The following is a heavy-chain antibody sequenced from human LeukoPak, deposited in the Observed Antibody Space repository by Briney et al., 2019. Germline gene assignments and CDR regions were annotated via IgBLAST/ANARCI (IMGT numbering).Heavy chain of an antibody. V-gene: IGHV5-51*01. J-gene: IGHJ4*02. Sequence: GESLKISCQAPGYSFSTNWIAWVRQMPGKGLEWMGIIYPGDSETRYSPSFHGQVTISADKSISTAYLQWSSLKASDTAMYYCARLGSGGYQDDYFDYWGQGTLVTVSS. CDR1: GYSFSTNW. D-gene: IGHD1-26*01. CDR2: IYPGDSET. CDR3: ARLGSGGYQDDYFDY.